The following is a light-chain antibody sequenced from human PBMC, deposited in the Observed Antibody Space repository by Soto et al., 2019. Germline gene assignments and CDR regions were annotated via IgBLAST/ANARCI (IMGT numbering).Light chain of an antibody. CDR1: QSIGSW. CDR3: QQYNSYSPWT. CDR2: DAS. Sequence: DIQMTPSPSTLSASVGDRVTITCRASQSIGSWLAWYQQKPGKAPRLLIYDASSLESGVPSRFSGSGSGTEFTLTISSLQPDDFATYYCQQYNSYSPWTFGQGTKVDIK. J-gene: IGKJ1*01. V-gene: IGKV1-5*01.